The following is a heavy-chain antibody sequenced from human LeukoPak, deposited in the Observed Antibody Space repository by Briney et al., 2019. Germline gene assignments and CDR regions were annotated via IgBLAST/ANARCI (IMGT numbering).Heavy chain of an antibody. CDR2: INHSGST. V-gene: IGHV4-34*01. J-gene: IGHJ6*03. D-gene: IGHD2-8*02. CDR3: ARGLTGGHRTDLKDYYYYYMDV. Sequence: PSETLSLTCAVYGGSFSGYYWSWIRQPPEKGLEWIGEINHSGSTNYNPSLKSRVTISVDTSKNQFSLKLSSVTAADTAVYYCARGLTGGHRTDLKDYYYYYMDVWGKGTTVTVSS. CDR1: GGSFSGYY.